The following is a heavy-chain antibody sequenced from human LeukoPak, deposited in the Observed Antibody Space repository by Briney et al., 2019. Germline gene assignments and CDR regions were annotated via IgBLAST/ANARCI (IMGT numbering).Heavy chain of an antibody. CDR2: IYSGGST. V-gene: IGHV3-66*02. J-gene: IGHJ4*02. CDR1: GFTVSSNY. CDR3: ARGTVVVPAARSWDY. D-gene: IGHD2-2*01. Sequence: GGSLRLSCAASGFTVSSNYMSWVRQALGEGLEWVSVIYSGGSTYYADSVKGRFTISRDNSKNTLYLQMNSLRAEDTAVYYCARGTVVVPAARSWDYWGQGTLVTVSS.